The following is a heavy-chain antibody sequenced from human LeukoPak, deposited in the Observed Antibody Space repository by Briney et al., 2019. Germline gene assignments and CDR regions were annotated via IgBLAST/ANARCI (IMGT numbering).Heavy chain of an antibody. Sequence: PGGSLRLSCAASEFTFSSYAMSWVRQAPGKGLEWVSVISGSGGSTYYADSVKGRFTISRDNSKNTLYLQMNSLRAEDTAVYYCTSEVLLWFGEFSLEPLDYWGQGTLVTVSS. D-gene: IGHD3-10*01. CDR1: EFTFSSYA. CDR3: TSEVLLWFGEFSLEPLDY. CDR2: ISGSGGST. J-gene: IGHJ4*02. V-gene: IGHV3-23*01.